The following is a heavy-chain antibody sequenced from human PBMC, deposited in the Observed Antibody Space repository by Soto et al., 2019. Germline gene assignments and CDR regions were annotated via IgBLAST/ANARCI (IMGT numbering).Heavy chain of an antibody. CDR2: IYYSGST. Sequence: SETLSLTCTVSGGSISSYYWSWIRQPPGKGLEWIGYIYYSGSTNYNPSLKSRVTISVDTSKNQFSLKLSSVTAADTAVYYCARDDSLGYHPSYFDYWGQGTLVTVSS. CDR3: ARDDSLGYHPSYFDY. V-gene: IGHV4-59*01. J-gene: IGHJ4*02. CDR1: GGSISSYY. D-gene: IGHD3-9*01.